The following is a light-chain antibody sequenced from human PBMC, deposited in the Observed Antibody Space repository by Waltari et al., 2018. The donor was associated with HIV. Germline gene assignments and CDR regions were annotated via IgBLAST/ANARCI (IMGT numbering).Light chain of an antibody. CDR2: LGS. J-gene: IGKJ1*01. V-gene: IGKV2-28*01. Sequence: DMVMTQSPISLPVTPGEPAAIACRSSQSLLHSNGYNYLDWYLQKPGQSPQLLIYLGSNRASGVPDRFSGSGSGTDFTLKISRVEAEDVGVYYCMQALQTPRTFGQGTKVEIK. CDR1: QSLLHSNGYNY. CDR3: MQALQTPRT.